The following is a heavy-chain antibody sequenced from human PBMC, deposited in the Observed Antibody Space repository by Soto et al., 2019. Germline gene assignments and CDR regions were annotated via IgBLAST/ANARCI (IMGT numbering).Heavy chain of an antibody. CDR1: GGSVNSDSYY. J-gene: IGHJ4*02. CDR3: AREYSNSPEAFDY. Sequence: SETLSLTCTVSGGSVNSDSYYWSWIRQSPGKGLEWIGYIYYTGRTNYNPSLKSRVTISLDTSRNQFSLKLNSVTAADTAVFYCAREYSNSPEAFDYWGQGALVTVSS. V-gene: IGHV4-61*01. CDR2: IYYTGRT. D-gene: IGHD4-4*01.